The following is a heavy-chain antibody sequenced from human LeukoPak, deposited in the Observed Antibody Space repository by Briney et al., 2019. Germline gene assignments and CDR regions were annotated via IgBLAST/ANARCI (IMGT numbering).Heavy chain of an antibody. V-gene: IGHV1-3*01. CDR2: INAGNGNT. Sequence: ASVKVSCKASGYTFTSYAMHWVRQAPGQRLEWMGWINAGNGNTKYSQKFQGRVTITRDTSASTAYMELSSLRSEDTAVYYCARGIVGATDEDYWGQGTLVTVSS. J-gene: IGHJ4*02. CDR1: GYTFTSYA. CDR3: ARGIVGATDEDY. D-gene: IGHD1-26*01.